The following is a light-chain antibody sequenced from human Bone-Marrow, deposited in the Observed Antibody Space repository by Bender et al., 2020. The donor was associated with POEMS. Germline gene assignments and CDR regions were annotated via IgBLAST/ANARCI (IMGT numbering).Light chain of an antibody. CDR3: SIYTGRTWV. CDR2: EGD. J-gene: IGLJ3*02. Sequence: QSVLTQPASVSGSPGQSITMSCTGSSSDVGNYNLVSWYQQHPGKAPKLMIYEGDKRPSGSSNRFSGSKSGSTASLTISGLQAEDEADYYCSIYTGRTWVFGGGTKVTVL. CDR1: SSDVGNYNL. V-gene: IGLV2-14*02.